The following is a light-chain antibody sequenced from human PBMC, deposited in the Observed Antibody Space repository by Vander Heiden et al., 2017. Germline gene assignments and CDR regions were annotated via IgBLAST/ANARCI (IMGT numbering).Light chain of an antibody. V-gene: IGKV3-15*01. CDR2: GAS. Sequence: EIVMTQSPATLSVSPGERATLTCRASQCVSSNLAWYQQKPGQAPRHLIYGASTRANGIPARFSGSGSGTEFTLTISSLQSEDFAVYYCQQYNNWTPGTFGQGTKLEIK. CDR3: QQYNNWTPGT. CDR1: QCVSSN. J-gene: IGKJ2*02.